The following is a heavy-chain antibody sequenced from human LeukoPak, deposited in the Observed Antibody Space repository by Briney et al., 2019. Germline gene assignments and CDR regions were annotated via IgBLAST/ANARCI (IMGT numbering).Heavy chain of an antibody. Sequence: SETLSLTCTVSGGSISSSSYYWGWIRQPPGTGLEWIGSIYYSGSTYYNPSLKSRVTISVDTSNNQFSLKLSSVTAADTAVYYCARIIVHYDILTGYYPDAFDIWGQGTMVTVSS. CDR2: IYYSGST. CDR1: GGSISSSSYY. CDR3: ARIIVHYDILTGYYPDAFDI. V-gene: IGHV4-39*07. D-gene: IGHD3-9*01. J-gene: IGHJ3*02.